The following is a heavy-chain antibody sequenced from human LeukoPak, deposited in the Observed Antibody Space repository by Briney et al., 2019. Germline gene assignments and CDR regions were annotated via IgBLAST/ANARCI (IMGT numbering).Heavy chain of an antibody. V-gene: IGHV3-30-3*01. CDR1: GFTFSSYA. D-gene: IGHD2-2*01. CDR2: ISYDGSNK. Sequence: QPGRSLRLSCAASGFTFSSYAMHWVRQAPGKGLEWVAVISYDGSNKYYADSVKGRFTISRDNSKNTLYLQMNSLRAEDTAVYYCARDSPPAEDYYYYGMDVWGQGTTVTVSS. J-gene: IGHJ6*02. CDR3: ARDSPPAEDYYYYGMDV.